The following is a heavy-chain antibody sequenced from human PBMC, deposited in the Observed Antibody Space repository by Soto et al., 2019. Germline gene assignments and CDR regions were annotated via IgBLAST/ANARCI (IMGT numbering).Heavy chain of an antibody. CDR1: GYTFTSYH. V-gene: IGHV1-18*01. Sequence: QVQLVQSGAEVKKPGASVKVSCKTSGYTFTSYHISWVRQAPGQGLEWMGWISAYNTKTNYAKEFQGRVTTTTDTLRSTGYMELRGLGSEDTAVYSGAGDTPPTDYWGQGTLVTVSS. J-gene: IGHJ4*02. CDR3: AGDTPPTDY. CDR2: ISAYNTKT.